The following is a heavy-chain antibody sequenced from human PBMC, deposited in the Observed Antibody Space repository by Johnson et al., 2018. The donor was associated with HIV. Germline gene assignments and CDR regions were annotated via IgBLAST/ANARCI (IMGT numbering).Heavy chain of an antibody. J-gene: IGHJ3*02. V-gene: IGHV3-66*01. Sequence: VQLVESGGGLVQPGGSLRLSCAASGFTVSSNYMSWVRQAPGKGLEWVSVIYSGGSTYYADSVKGRCTISRDNSKNTLYLQMNSLRAGDTAVYYCARALGATYAFDIWGQGTMVTVSS. CDR2: IYSGGST. D-gene: IGHD1-26*01. CDR3: ARALGATYAFDI. CDR1: GFTVSSNY.